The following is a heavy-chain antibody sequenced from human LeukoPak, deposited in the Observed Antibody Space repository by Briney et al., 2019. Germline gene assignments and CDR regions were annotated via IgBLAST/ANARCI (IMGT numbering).Heavy chain of an antibody. D-gene: IGHD1-26*01. Sequence: PSETLSLTCAVYGGSFSGYYWSWIRQPPGKGLEWIGEINPSGSTNHNPSLKSRVTISVDTSKNQFSLSLSSVTAADTAVYYCARPIVDWELLARAFDIWGQGTMVTVSS. CDR3: ARPIVDWELLARAFDI. CDR2: INPSGST. V-gene: IGHV4-34*01. CDR1: GGSFSGYY. J-gene: IGHJ3*02.